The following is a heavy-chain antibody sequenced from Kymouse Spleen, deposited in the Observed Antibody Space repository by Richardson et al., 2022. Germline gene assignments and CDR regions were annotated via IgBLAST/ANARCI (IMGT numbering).Heavy chain of an antibody. D-gene: IGHD6-6*01. Sequence: QVQLQESGPGLVKPSGTLSLTCAVSGGSISSSNWWSWVRQPPGKGLEWIGEIYHSGSTNYNPSLKSRVTISVDKSKNQFSLKLSSVTAADTAVYYCARRHSSSSGYYYYYGMDVWGQGTTVTVSS. CDR3: ARRHSSSSGYYYYYGMDV. CDR2: IYHSGST. CDR1: GGSISSSNW. J-gene: IGHJ6*02. V-gene: IGHV4-4*02.